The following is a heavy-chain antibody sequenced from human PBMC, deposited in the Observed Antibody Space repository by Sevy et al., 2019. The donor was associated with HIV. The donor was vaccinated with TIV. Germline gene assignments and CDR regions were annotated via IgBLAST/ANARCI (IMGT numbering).Heavy chain of an antibody. D-gene: IGHD2-15*01. CDR3: ARDRSGGRKVDY. Sequence: SETLSLTCTVSGYSISSGYYWGWIRQPPGKGLEWIGSIYHSGSTYYNPSLKSRVTISVDTSKNQFSLKLSSVTAADTAVYYCARDRSGGRKVDYWGQGTLVTVSS. CDR1: GYSISSGYY. J-gene: IGHJ4*02. CDR2: IYHSGST. V-gene: IGHV4-38-2*02.